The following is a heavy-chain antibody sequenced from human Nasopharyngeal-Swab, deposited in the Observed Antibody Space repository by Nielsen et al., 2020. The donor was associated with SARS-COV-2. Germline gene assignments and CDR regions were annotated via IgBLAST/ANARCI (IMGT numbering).Heavy chain of an antibody. CDR2: INHSGSI. V-gene: IGHV4-34*01. Sequence: SETLSLTCAVSGGSFSGYYWSWIRQSPGKGLEWTGEINHSGSINYNLSLKSRVTISVETSKNQFSLKLSSVTAADTAVYYCAGGRGITVTTPSPVFDYWGQGTLVTAPQ. J-gene: IGHJ4*02. D-gene: IGHD1-20*01. CDR1: GGSFSGYY. CDR3: AGGRGITVTTPSPVFDY.